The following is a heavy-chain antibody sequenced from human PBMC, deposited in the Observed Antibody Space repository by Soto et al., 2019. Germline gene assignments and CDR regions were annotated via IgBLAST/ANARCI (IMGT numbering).Heavy chain of an antibody. J-gene: IGHJ4*02. CDR3: TRANWYSEY. Sequence: QVQLQESGPGLVKPSETLSLTCTVSGGSISNHYWSWIRQPPGKGLEWIGYIYYNGNTNYNPALKGRVTTSVDTSKNQISLKVSSMTAAYTAVYYCTRANWYSEYWGQGTLVTVSS. CDR1: GGSISNHY. CDR2: IYYNGNT. D-gene: IGHD7-27*01. V-gene: IGHV4-59*11.